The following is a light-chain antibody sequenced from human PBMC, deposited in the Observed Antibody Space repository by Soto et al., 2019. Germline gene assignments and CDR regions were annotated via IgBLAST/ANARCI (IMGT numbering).Light chain of an antibody. Sequence: DIHMTQSPSSLSATVGDRVTITCRASQDISNYLAWHQQKPGKVPKLLIYAASTLQPGVPSRFSGSGSGTDFTLTISSLQPEDVATYYCQKYNGAPPETFGPGTKVDIK. CDR2: AAS. V-gene: IGKV1-27*01. J-gene: IGKJ3*01. CDR3: QKYNGAPPET. CDR1: QDISNY.